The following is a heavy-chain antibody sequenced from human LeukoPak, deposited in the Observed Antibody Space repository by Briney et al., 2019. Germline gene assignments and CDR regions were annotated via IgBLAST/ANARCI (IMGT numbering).Heavy chain of an antibody. CDR2: INPSGGST. Sequence: ASVKVSCKASGYTFTSYYMHWVRQAPGQGLEWMGIINPSGGSTSYAQKLQGRVTMTTDTSTSTAYMELRSLRSDDTAVYYCARVPYSGSYSLYYYGMDVWGQGTTVTVSS. D-gene: IGHD1-26*01. J-gene: IGHJ6*02. CDR3: ARVPYSGSYSLYYYGMDV. CDR1: GYTFTSYY. V-gene: IGHV1-46*01.